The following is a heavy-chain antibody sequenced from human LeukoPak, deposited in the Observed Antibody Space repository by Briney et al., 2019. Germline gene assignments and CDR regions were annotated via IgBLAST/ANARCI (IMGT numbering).Heavy chain of an antibody. V-gene: IGHV3-23*01. CDR2: ISGSGGST. D-gene: IGHD3-10*01. CDR3: AAMVQGVEGSDFDY. Sequence: GGSLRLSCAASGFTLSSYAMSWVRQAPGKGLEWVSAISGSGGSTYYADSVKGRFTISRDNSKNTLYLQMNSLRAEDTAVYYCAAMVQGVEGSDFDYWGQGTLVTVSS. CDR1: GFTLSSYA. J-gene: IGHJ4*02.